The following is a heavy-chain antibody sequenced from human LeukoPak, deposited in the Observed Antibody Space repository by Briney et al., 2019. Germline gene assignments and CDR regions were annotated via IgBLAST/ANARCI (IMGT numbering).Heavy chain of an antibody. Sequence: PGGSLRLSCAASGFTFSSYAMSWVRQAPGKGLEWVSAISGSGGGTYYADSVKGRFTISRDNAKNSLYLQMNSLRAEDTAVYYCARDLSGDYPKDSLDIWGQGTMVTASS. CDR2: ISGSGGGT. CDR3: ARDLSGDYPKDSLDI. CDR1: GFTFSSYA. J-gene: IGHJ3*02. V-gene: IGHV3-23*01. D-gene: IGHD4-17*01.